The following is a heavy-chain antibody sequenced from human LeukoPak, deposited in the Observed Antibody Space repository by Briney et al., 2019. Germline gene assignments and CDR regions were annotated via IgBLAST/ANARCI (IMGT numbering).Heavy chain of an antibody. J-gene: IGHJ6*03. D-gene: IGHD3-3*01. V-gene: IGHV1-18*01. Sequence: ASVKVSCKASGYTFTSYGISWVRQAPGQGLEWMGWISAYNGNTNYAQKLQGRVTMTTDTSTSTAYMELGSLRSDDTAVYYCARGNYDFWSGHRYYYYMDVWGKGTTVTVSS. CDR3: ARGNYDFWSGHRYYYYMDV. CDR2: ISAYNGNT. CDR1: GYTFTSYG.